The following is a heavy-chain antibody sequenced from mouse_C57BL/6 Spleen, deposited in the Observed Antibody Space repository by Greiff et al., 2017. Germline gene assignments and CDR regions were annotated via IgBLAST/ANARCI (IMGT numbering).Heavy chain of an antibody. D-gene: IGHD2-4*01. V-gene: IGHV3-6*01. CDR3: ARENYDYDGYFDV. CDR2: ISYDGSN. Sequence: EVKLQESGPGLVKPSQSLSLTCSFTGYSIPSGYYWNWIRQFPGNKLEWMGYISYDGSNNYNPSLNNRISITRDTSKNQFFLKLNSVTTEDTATYYCARENYDYDGYFDVWGTGTTVTVSS. CDR1: GYSIPSGYY. J-gene: IGHJ1*03.